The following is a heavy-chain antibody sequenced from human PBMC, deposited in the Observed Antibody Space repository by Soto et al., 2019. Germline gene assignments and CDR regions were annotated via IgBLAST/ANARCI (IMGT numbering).Heavy chain of an antibody. CDR1: GFTVSGNY. V-gene: IGHV3-23*01. CDR3: AKDSVLLWFGELAVPGYFDY. J-gene: IGHJ4*02. CDR2: ISGSGGST. D-gene: IGHD3-10*01. Sequence: GGSLRLSCAASGFTVSGNYMSWVRQAPGKGLEWVSAISGSGGSTYYADSVKGRFTISRDNSKNTLYLQMNSLRAEDTAVYYCAKDSVLLWFGELAVPGYFDYWGQGTLVTVSS.